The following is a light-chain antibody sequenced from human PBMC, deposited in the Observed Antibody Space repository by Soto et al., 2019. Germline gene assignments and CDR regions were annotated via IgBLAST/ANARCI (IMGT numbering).Light chain of an antibody. CDR1: SSDVGSYNL. CDR3: CSYAGSSTSV. V-gene: IGLV2-23*01. CDR2: EGS. J-gene: IGLJ2*01. Sequence: QSALTQPASVSGSPGQSITISCTGTSSDVGSYNLVSWYQQHPGKAPKLMIYEGSKRPSGVSNRFSGSKSGNTVSLTISGLQAEDEADYYCCSYAGSSTSVFGGGTQLTVL.